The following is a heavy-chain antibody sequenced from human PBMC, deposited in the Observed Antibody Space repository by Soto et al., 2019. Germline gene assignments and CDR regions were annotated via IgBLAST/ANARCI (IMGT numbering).Heavy chain of an antibody. V-gene: IGHV4-59*02. D-gene: IGHD3-22*01. CDR2: MYFGGSF. Sequence: QMQLQASGPGLVKPSETLSLTCNVSGASVSHGYWSWIRQPPGKGLEWIGFMYFGGSFNYNPSLTSRATISVETSKILSSMKLTSVTASDTAVYYCARSYYDSTGFAVDPWGQGTLVTVSS. CDR1: GASVSHGY. J-gene: IGHJ5*02. CDR3: ARSYYDSTGFAVDP.